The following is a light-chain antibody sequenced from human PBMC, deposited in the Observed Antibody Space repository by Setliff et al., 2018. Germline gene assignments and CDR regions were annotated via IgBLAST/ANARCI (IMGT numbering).Light chain of an antibody. CDR1: SSNIGSHS. Sequence: QSALTQPPSASGTPGQRVTISCSGSSSNIGSHSVSWYQQLPGTAPKLLIYKNSQRSSGVPDRFSGSKSGTSASLAISGLQSEDEADYHCATWDDSLNGDVFASGTKVTVL. J-gene: IGLJ1*01. CDR3: ATWDDSLNGDV. V-gene: IGLV1-44*01. CDR2: KNS.